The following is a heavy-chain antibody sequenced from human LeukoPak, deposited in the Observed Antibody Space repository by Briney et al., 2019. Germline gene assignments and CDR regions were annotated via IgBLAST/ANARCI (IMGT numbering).Heavy chain of an antibody. CDR3: ARVVVTATVAFDI. D-gene: IGHD2-21*02. CDR2: IIPIFGTA. Sequence: SVKVSCKASGGTFSSYAISWVRQAPGQGLEWMGGIIPIFGTANYAQKFQGRVTITADESTSTAYMELSSLRSEDTAVYYCARVVVTATVAFDIXGQGTMVTVSS. CDR1: GGTFSSYA. V-gene: IGHV1-69*13. J-gene: IGHJ3*02.